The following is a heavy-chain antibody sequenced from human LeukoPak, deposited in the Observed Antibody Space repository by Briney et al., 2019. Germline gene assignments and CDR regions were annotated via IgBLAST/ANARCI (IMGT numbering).Heavy chain of an antibody. Sequence: QAGGSLRLSCAASGFTFSSSWMSWVRQAPGRGLEWVATIKQDGSERYYVDSVKGRFTISRDNADNSLYLQTNSLRAEDTAVYFCARGTGYYVYWGQGTLVTVSS. CDR2: IKQDGSER. D-gene: IGHD3/OR15-3a*01. V-gene: IGHV3-7*03. CDR3: ARGTGYYVY. J-gene: IGHJ4*02. CDR1: GFTFSSSW.